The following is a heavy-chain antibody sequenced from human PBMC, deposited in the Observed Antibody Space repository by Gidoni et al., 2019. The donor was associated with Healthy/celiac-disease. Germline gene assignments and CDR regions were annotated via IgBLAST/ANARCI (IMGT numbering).Heavy chain of an antibody. Sequence: QGQLVESGGGVVQPGRSLRLSCAASGSTFSSYGMHWVGQAPGKGLAWVAVISYDGSNKYYADSVKGRFTISRDNSKNTLYLQMTSLRAEDTAVYYCARDQSLTVTGPRCGMDVWGQGTTVTVSS. CDR3: ARDQSLTVTGPRCGMDV. CDR1: GSTFSSYG. CDR2: ISYDGSNK. J-gene: IGHJ6*02. V-gene: IGHV3-30-3*01. D-gene: IGHD4-17*01.